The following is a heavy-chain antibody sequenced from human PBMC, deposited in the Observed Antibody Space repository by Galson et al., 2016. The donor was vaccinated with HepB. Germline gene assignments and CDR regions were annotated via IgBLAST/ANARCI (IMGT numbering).Heavy chain of an antibody. J-gene: IGHJ4*02. V-gene: IGHV3-48*02. CDR2: ISSSTRTI. CDR3: ARARVGLGENPFYFDY. D-gene: IGHD1-26*01. CDR1: GFLFNTYS. Sequence: SLRLSCAASGFLFNTYSMIWVRQAPGKGLEWITYISSSTRTIYYADSVKGRFTISRDNAKNSLYLQMSSLRDEDTAVYYCARARVGLGENPFYFDYWGQGTLVAVSS.